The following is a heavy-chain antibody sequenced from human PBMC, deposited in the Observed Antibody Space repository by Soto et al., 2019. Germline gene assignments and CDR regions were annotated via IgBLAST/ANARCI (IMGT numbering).Heavy chain of an antibody. CDR1: GFTFSSYA. D-gene: IGHD3-3*01. J-gene: IGHJ6*02. CDR2: ISYDGSNK. CDR3: ARVWDYDFWSGYYPRYGMDV. V-gene: IGHV3-30-3*01. Sequence: GGSLRLSCAASGFTFSSYAMHWVRQAPGKGLEWVAVISYDGSNKYYADSVKGRFTISRDNSKNTLYLQMNSLRAEDTAVYYCARVWDYDFWSGYYPRYGMDVWGQGTTVTVSS.